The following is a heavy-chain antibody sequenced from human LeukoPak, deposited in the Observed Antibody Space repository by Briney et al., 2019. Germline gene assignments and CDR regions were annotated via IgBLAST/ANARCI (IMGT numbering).Heavy chain of an antibody. CDR1: GGSITSYY. CDR2: VSDGGRT. CDR3: ARASTTFDD. Sequence: PSETLSLTCSVSGGSITSYYWSWIRQPPGKGLEWIGHVSDGGRTNYSPSLRNRVSISVDTSKNQFSLKLNSVTAADTAVYFCARASTTFDDWGQGTLVTVSS. V-gene: IGHV4-59*01. D-gene: IGHD1-14*01. J-gene: IGHJ4*02.